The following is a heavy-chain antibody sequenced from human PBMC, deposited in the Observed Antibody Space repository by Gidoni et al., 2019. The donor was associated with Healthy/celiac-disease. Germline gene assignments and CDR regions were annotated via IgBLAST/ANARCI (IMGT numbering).Heavy chain of an antibody. J-gene: IGHJ6*02. V-gene: IGHV1-2*04. CDR1: GYTFTGYY. CDR2: INPNSGGT. Sequence: QVQLVQSGAEVKQPGASVKVSCQASGYTFTGYYMHWVRQAPGQGLEWMGWINPNSGGTNYAQKFQGWVTMTRDTSISTAYMELSRLRSDDTAVYYCARVGLPNYYYGMDVWGQGTTVTVSS. CDR3: ARVGLPNYYYGMDV.